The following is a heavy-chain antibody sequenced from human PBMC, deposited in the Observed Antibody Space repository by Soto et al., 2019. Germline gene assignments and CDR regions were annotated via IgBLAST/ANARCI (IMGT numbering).Heavy chain of an antibody. J-gene: IGHJ4*02. CDR1: GFTFRSYA. CDR3: ARRGSGSYYDY. CDR2: ISGSGDST. Sequence: EVQLLESGGGLVQPGGSLRLSCAASGFTFRSYAMRWVRQAPVKGLEWVSAISGSGDSTYYEDSVKGRFTISRDNSKTTLYLQMNSLTAEDTAVYYCARRGSGSYYDYWGQGTLVTVSS. V-gene: IGHV3-23*01. D-gene: IGHD1-26*01.